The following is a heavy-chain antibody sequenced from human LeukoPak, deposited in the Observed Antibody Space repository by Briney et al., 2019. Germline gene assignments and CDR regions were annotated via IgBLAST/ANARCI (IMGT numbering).Heavy chain of an antibody. Sequence: PSETLSLTCAVSGYSISSGYYWGWIRQPPGKGLEWIGSIYHSGSTYYNPSLKSRVTISVGTSKNQFSLKLSSVTAADTAVYYCASADGTVADYWGQGTLVTVSS. D-gene: IGHD4-17*01. J-gene: IGHJ4*02. CDR3: ASADGTVADY. V-gene: IGHV4-38-2*01. CDR1: GYSISSGYY. CDR2: IYHSGST.